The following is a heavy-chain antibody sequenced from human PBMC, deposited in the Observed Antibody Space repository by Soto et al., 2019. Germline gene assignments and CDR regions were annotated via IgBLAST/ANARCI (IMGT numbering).Heavy chain of an antibody. D-gene: IGHD6-19*01. CDR1: GFTFEDHG. CDR3: ARDGGVAVAVDASDI. Sequence: EVQLVESGGGVVRPGGSLRLSCAASGFTFEDHGMTWVRQVPGKGLEWVAEINWSGSSTSYADSVKGRFTLSRDNAKNSLYLQMNSLRAEDTALYFCARDGGVAVAVDASDIWGQGTMVTVSS. V-gene: IGHV3-20*04. J-gene: IGHJ3*02. CDR2: INWSGSST.